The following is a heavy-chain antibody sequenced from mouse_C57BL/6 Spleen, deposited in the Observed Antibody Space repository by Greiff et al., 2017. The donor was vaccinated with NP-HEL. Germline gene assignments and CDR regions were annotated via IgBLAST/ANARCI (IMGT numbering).Heavy chain of an antibody. D-gene: IGHD4-1*01. J-gene: IGHJ3*01. CDR3: ARPALTGALFAY. Sequence: QVQLQQPGAELVMPGASVKLSCKASGYTFTSYWMHWVKQRPGQGLEWIGEIDPSDSYTNYNQKFKGKSTLTVDKSSSTAYMQLSSLTSEDSAVYYCARPALTGALFAYWGQGTLVTVSA. CDR1: GYTFTSYW. CDR2: IDPSDSYT. V-gene: IGHV1-69*01.